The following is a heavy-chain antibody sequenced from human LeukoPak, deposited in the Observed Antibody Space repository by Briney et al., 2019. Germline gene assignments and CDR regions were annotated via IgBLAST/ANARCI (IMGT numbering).Heavy chain of an antibody. CDR3: AKRGVVIRVILVGFHKEAYYFAS. J-gene: IGHJ4*02. D-gene: IGHD3-22*01. CDR1: GITLSNYG. Sequence: GGSLRLSCALSGITLSNYGIIWVRQAPGKGGEGVAGISDSVGRTNYADSVKGRFTIPRHNPKNALYLHMNSLSDEATAVYFCAKRGVVIRVILVGFHKEAYYFASWGQGAMVTVSS. V-gene: IGHV3-23*01. CDR2: ISDSVGRT.